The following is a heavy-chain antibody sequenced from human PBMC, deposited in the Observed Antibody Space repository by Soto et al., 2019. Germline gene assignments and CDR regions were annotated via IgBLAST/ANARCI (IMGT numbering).Heavy chain of an antibody. V-gene: IGHV1-69*13. CDR1: GGTFSSYA. CDR3: ARGGIVATITGLSY. CDR2: IIPIFGTA. J-gene: IGHJ4*02. D-gene: IGHD5-12*01. Sequence: ASVKVSCKASGGTFSSYAISWVRQAPGQGLEWMGGIIPIFGTANYAQKFQGRVTITADESTSTAYMELSSLRSEDTAVYYCARGGIVATITGLSYWGQGTLVTVSS.